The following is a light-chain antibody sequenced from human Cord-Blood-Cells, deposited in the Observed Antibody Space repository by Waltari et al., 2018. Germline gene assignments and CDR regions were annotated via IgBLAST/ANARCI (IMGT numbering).Light chain of an antibody. CDR3: SSYTSSSTLV. CDR2: EGS. V-gene: IGLV2-14*01. Sequence: QSALTQPASVSGSPGQSITISCPGTSSDVGGYNYVSWYQQHPGKAPKLMIYEGSKRPSGVSNRFSGYKSGNTASLTISGLQAEDEADYYCSSYTSSSTLVFGGGTKLTVL. J-gene: IGLJ2*01. CDR1: SSDVGGYNY.